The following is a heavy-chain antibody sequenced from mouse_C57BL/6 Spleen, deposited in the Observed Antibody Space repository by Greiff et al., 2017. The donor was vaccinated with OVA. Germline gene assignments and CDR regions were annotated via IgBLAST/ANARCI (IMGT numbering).Heavy chain of an antibody. Sequence: EVQLVESGGGLVQPGGSLKLSCAASGFTFSDYYMYWVRQTPEKRLEWVAYISNGGGSTYYPDTVKGRFTISRDNAKNTLYLQMSRLKSEDTAMYYCARPLDSSGYGYYAMDYWGQGTSVTVSS. CDR1: GFTFSDYY. CDR3: ARPLDSSGYGYYAMDY. J-gene: IGHJ4*01. V-gene: IGHV5-12*01. CDR2: ISNGGGST. D-gene: IGHD3-2*02.